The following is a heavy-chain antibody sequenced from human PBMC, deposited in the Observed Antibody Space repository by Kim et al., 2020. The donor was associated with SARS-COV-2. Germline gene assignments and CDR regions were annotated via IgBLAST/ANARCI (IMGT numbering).Heavy chain of an antibody. CDR1: GFTFSSYS. D-gene: IGHD3-22*01. CDR2: ISSSSSYI. Sequence: GSLRLSCAVSGFTFSSYSMNWVRQAPGKGLEWVSSISSSSSYIYYADSVKGRFTISRDNDKNSLYLQMNSLRAEDTAVYYFAPHSSGYWNYWGQGTLVT. J-gene: IGHJ4*02. V-gene: IGHV3-21*01. CDR3: APHSSGYWNY.